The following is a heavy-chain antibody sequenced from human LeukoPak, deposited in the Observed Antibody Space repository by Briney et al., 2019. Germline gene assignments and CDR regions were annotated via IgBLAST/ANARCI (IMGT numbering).Heavy chain of an antibody. CDR2: IKQDGSEK. CDR1: GFTFSSYW. CDR3: ARVAWYGDYFDY. J-gene: IGHJ4*02. Sequence: PGGSLRLSCAASGFTFSSYWTSWVRQAPGKGLEWVANIKQDGSEKYYVDSVKGRFTISRDNAKNSLYLQMNSLRAEDTAVYYCARVAWYGDYFDYWGQGTLVTVSS. D-gene: IGHD3-10*01. V-gene: IGHV3-7*03.